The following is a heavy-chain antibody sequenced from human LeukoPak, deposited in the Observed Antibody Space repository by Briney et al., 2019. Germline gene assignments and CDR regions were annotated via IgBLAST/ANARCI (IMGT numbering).Heavy chain of an antibody. V-gene: IGHV1-2*02. D-gene: IGHD3-22*01. CDR3: ARARRDSIGYYGY. CDR2: INPNSGGT. J-gene: IGHJ4*02. Sequence: ASVKVSCKASRYTFTRYYMHWVRQAPGRGLEWMGWINPNSGGTNYAPKVQGRVTTTSDTSISTAYMELSRLRSDDTAVYYCARARRDSIGYYGYWGQGTLVTVSS. CDR1: RYTFTRYY.